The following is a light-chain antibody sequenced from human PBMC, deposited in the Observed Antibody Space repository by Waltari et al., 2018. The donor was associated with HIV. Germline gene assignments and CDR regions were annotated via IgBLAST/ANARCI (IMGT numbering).Light chain of an antibody. J-gene: IGLJ2*01. Sequence: QSMLAQPPSVSGTPGQRVIISCSGGSSNIGKNIVNWYQQFPGTAPNRVIYGDTQRPSVVPDRFSGSKSGTSASLAISGLQSEDEADYYCAVWDDTLKGLFGGGTKLTV. CDR3: AVWDDTLKGL. V-gene: IGLV1-44*01. CDR2: GDT. CDR1: SSNIGKNI.